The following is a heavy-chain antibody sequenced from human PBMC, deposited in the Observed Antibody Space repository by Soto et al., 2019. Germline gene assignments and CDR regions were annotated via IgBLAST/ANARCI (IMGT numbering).Heavy chain of an antibody. CDR2: INSDGSST. CDR1: GFSFRSYW. CDR3: AREYYGVLTGYYNDY. J-gene: IGHJ4*02. Sequence: EVQLVESGGGLVQSGGSLGLSCAASGFSFRSYWMHWVRQAPGKGLVWVARINSDGSSTTYADSANGRFTISRDNAANTLYLQMSSLRAEDTAVYYCAREYYGVLTGYYNDYWGQGTLVTVSS. D-gene: IGHD3-9*01. V-gene: IGHV3-74*01.